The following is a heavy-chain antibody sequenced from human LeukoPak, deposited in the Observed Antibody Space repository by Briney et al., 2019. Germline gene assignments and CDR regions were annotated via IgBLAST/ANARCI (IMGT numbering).Heavy chain of an antibody. Sequence: SETLSLTCTVSGGPYSNSGYYWGWIRQPPGKGLEWIASINYREDTFYNPSLKGRVTISVDTSKNQFSLKLSSVTAADTAVYYCARRRIDCGGDCYYFDYWGQGTLVTVSS. D-gene: IGHD2-21*01. CDR1: GGPYSNSGYY. V-gene: IGHV4-39*01. CDR3: ARRRIDCGGDCYYFDY. J-gene: IGHJ4*02. CDR2: INYREDT.